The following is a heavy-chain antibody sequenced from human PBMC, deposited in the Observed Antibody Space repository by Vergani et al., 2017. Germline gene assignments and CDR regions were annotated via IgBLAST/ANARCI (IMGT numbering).Heavy chain of an antibody. D-gene: IGHD1-26*01. CDR1: GFSFTSYG. V-gene: IGHV3-30*18. CDR3: AKEGYYGMYSGSYFAGMDAFDI. CDR2: ISFDGNKK. J-gene: IGHJ3*02. Sequence: QVRLVESGGGVVQPGRSLRLSCAASGFSFTSYGMHWVRQPPGKGLEWVATISFDGNKKDYTEAVRGRFTISRDSSKTLYLQMNSLRAEDTAVYYCAKEGYYGMYSGSYFAGMDAFDIWGQGTMVTVSS.